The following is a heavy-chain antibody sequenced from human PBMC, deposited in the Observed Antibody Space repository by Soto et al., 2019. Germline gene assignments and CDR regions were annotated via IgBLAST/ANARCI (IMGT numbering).Heavy chain of an antibody. CDR3: ARETGYYFDF. J-gene: IGHJ4*02. CDR2: IWYDGSKK. V-gene: IGHV3-33*01. CDR1: AFTFSSYG. Sequence: GGSLRLSCAASAFTFSSYGMHWIRQAPGKGLEWVAVIWYDGSKKYYADSVKGRFTISRDNSKNTLYLQMNSLRAEGTAVYYCARETGYYFDFWGQGTLVTVSS.